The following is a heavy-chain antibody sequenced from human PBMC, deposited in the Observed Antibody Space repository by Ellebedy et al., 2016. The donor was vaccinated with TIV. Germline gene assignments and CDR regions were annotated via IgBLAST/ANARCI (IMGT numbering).Heavy chain of an antibody. CDR2: IRSEAYVGTT. CDR3: AREVRREWFDP. V-gene: IGHV3-72*01. D-gene: IGHD1-26*01. J-gene: IGHJ5*02. Sequence: PGRSLRLSCAASGFTFSDHYMDWVRQAPGKGLEWIGSIRSEAYVGTTEYAPSVKGRFIISRDDSKNSLHLQMNSLKNEDTAVYYCAREVRREWFDPWGQGTLVTVSS. CDR1: GFTFSDHY.